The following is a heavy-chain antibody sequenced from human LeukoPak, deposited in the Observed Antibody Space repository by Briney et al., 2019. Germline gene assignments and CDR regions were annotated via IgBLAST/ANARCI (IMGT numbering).Heavy chain of an antibody. Sequence: GRSLRLSCAASGFTFSSYGMHWVRQAPGKGLEWVAVIWYDGSNKYYADSVKGRFTISRDNSKNTLYLQMSSLRAEDTAVYYCARGPAWFGELGYGMDVWGQGTAVTVSS. J-gene: IGHJ6*02. CDR3: ARGPAWFGELGYGMDV. D-gene: IGHD3-10*01. V-gene: IGHV3-33*01. CDR2: IWYDGSNK. CDR1: GFTFSSYG.